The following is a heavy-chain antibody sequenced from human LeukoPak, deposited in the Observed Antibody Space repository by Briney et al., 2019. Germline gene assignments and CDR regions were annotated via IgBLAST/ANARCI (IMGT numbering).Heavy chain of an antibody. Sequence: PTGGSLRLSCAASGFTFSSYEMNWVRQAPGEGLEWVSYISSSGSPINYAGSVKGRFTTSRDNAKNSLYLQMNSLRAEDTAVYSCARLYSYGYYYYYGMDVWGHGTTVTVSS. CDR1: GFTFSSYE. J-gene: IGHJ6*02. V-gene: IGHV3-48*03. CDR3: ARLYSYGYYYYYGMDV. D-gene: IGHD5-18*01. CDR2: ISSSGSPI.